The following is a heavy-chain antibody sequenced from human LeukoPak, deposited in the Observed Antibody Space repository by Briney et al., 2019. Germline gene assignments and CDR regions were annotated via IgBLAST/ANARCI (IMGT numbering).Heavy chain of an antibody. D-gene: IGHD6-19*01. Sequence: PGGSLRLSCAASGFTFSSYAMNWVRQAPGKGLEWVSTISGSGSSTYYADSVKGRFTISRDDSRNTVLLQMNSLRAEDTAVYYCATDGQSSGWYGFDYWGQGTLVTVSS. CDR1: GFTFSSYA. J-gene: IGHJ4*02. CDR2: ISGSGSST. V-gene: IGHV3-23*01. CDR3: ATDGQSSGWYGFDY.